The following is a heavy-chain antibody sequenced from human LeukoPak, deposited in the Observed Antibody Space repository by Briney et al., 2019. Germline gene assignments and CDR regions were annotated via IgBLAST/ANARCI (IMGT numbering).Heavy chain of an antibody. CDR2: IYYSGST. V-gene: IGHV4-39*01. Sequence: SETLSLTCTVSGGSISSSSYYWGWIRQPPGKGLEWIGSIYYSGSTYYNPSLKSRVTISVDTSKNQFSLKLSSVTAADTAVYYCASNIPVRYCSSTSCLFDYWGQGTLVTVSS. D-gene: IGHD2-2*01. CDR1: GGSISSSSYY. CDR3: ASNIPVRYCSSTSCLFDY. J-gene: IGHJ4*02.